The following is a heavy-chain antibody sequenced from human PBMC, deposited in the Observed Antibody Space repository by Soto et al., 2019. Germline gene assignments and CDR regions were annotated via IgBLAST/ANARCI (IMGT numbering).Heavy chain of an antibody. CDR1: GFSVSSQG. CDR2: ISTSGKDT. J-gene: IGHJ4*02. CDR3: AKGNLYNFFSGSDY. D-gene: IGHD3-22*01. V-gene: IGHV3-23*01. Sequence: GGSLRLSCATSGFSVSSQGMAWVRQAPGKGLEWVSVISTSGKDTFYADSVKGRFTISRDNSNNVVYLQMNSLRAEDTAIYYCAKGNLYNFFSGSDYWGQGTLVTVSS.